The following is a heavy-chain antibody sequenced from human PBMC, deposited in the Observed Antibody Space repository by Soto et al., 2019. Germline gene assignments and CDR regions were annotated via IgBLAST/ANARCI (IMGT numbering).Heavy chain of an antibody. CDR2: INAGNGNT. Sequence: QVQLVQSGAEVKKPGASVKVSCKASGYTFTSYAMHWVRQAPGQRLEWMGWINAGNGNTKYSQKFQGRVTITRDTSPRTAYMELSSLRSEDTAVYYCARGGSLYWYFELWGRGTLVTVSS. CDR3: ARGGSLYWYFEL. D-gene: IGHD1-26*01. J-gene: IGHJ2*01. CDR1: GYTFTSYA. V-gene: IGHV1-3*01.